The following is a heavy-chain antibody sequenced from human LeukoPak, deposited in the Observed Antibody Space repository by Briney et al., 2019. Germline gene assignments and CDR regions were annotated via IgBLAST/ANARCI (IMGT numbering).Heavy chain of an antibody. CDR1: GYTFTSYY. CDR2: INPSGGGT. V-gene: IGHV1-46*01. D-gene: IGHD2-8*01. J-gene: IGHJ5*02. Sequence: ASVKVSCKASGYTFTSYYIHWVRQAPGQGLEWMGVINPSGGGTNYAQKFQGRVTMTRDTSTSTVYMDLRSLRSEDTAVYFCARDMLAVPSNWFDPWGQGTLVTVSS. CDR3: ARDMLAVPSNWFDP.